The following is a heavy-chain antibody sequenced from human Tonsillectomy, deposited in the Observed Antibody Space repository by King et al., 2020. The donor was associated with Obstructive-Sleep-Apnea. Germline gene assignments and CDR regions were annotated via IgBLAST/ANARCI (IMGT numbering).Heavy chain of an antibody. CDR2: IYYSGST. J-gene: IGHJ4*02. CDR3: ARVGDSYSSSMY. Sequence: LQLQESGPGLVKPSETLSLTCTVSGGSISSSSYYWGWIRQPPGKGLEWIGSIYYSGSTYYNPSLKSRVTISVDTSKNQFSLKLSSVTAADTAVYYCARVGDSYSSSMYWGQGTLVTVSS. CDR1: GGSISSSSYY. V-gene: IGHV4-39*07. D-gene: IGHD6-13*01.